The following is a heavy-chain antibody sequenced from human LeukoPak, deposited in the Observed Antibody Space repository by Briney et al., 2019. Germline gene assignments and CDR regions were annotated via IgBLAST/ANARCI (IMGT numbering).Heavy chain of an antibody. D-gene: IGHD4-17*01. V-gene: IGHV3-33*06. CDR1: GFTFSRYD. J-gene: IGHJ4*02. CDR3: AKERKVTTWAFDY. Sequence: GGSLRLSCAASGFTFSRYDMQWVRQAPGKGLEWVAVIWYDGSNKYYADSVKGRFTISRDNSKNTLYLQMNSLRAEDTAVYYCAKERKVTTWAFDYWGQGTLVTVSS. CDR2: IWYDGSNK.